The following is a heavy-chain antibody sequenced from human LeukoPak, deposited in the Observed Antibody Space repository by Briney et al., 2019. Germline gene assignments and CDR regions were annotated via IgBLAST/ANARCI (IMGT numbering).Heavy chain of an antibody. CDR1: GDSLSINSAA. CDR3: ARGGTYLFEY. D-gene: IGHD1-26*01. CDR2: TYYRYKWYN. J-gene: IGHJ4*02. V-gene: IGHV6-1*01. Sequence: SQTLSLTCAISGDSLSINSAAWHWIRQSPSSGLEWLGRTYYRYKWYNDYGVSVKSRIDINPHTYKKQFYLQLNSVTDEDTAVYYCARGGTYLFEYWGEGTLVTVSS.